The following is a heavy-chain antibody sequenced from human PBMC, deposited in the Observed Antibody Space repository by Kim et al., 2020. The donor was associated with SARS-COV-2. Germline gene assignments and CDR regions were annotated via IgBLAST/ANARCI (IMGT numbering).Heavy chain of an antibody. CDR1: GGSISSYY. V-gene: IGHV4-59*13. J-gene: IGHJ4*02. CDR2: IYYSGST. Sequence: SETLSLTCTVSGGSISSYYWSWIRQPPGKGLEWIGYIYYSGSTNYNPSLKSRVTISVDTSKNQFSLKLSSVTAADTAVYYCARDSLAAGEFDYWGQGTLVTVSS. CDR3: ARDSLAAGEFDY. D-gene: IGHD6-13*01.